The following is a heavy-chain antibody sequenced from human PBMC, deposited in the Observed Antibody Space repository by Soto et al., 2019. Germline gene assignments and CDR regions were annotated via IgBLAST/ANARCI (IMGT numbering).Heavy chain of an antibody. Sequence: SETLSLTCTVSGGSISSSSYYWGWIRQPPGKGLEWIGSIYYSGSTYYNPSLKSRVTISVDTSKNQFSLKLSSVTAADTAVYYCAGFIAAETLFDYWGQGTLVTVSS. D-gene: IGHD6-13*01. CDR2: IYYSGST. J-gene: IGHJ4*02. CDR1: GGSISSSSYY. CDR3: AGFIAAETLFDY. V-gene: IGHV4-39*01.